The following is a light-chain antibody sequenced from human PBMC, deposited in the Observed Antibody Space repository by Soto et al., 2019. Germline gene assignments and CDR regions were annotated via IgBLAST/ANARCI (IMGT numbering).Light chain of an antibody. CDR3: QQYENLPVT. Sequence: DIQMTQSPSSLSASVGDRVTIACQASQDINNYVSWSQQKPGKAPKLLIYDASRLETGVPSRFSGSGSGTHFSFTISSLQPEDIATYYCQQYENLPVTFGQGTKLE. V-gene: IGKV1-33*01. CDR2: DAS. CDR1: QDINNY. J-gene: IGKJ2*01.